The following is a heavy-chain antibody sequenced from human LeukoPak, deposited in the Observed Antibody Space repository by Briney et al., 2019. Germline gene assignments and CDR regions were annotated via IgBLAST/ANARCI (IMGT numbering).Heavy chain of an antibody. Sequence: SETLSLTCTVSGGSISSGDYYWSWIRQPPGKGLEWIGYIYYSGSTYYNPSLKSRVTISVDTSKNQFSLKLSSVTAADTAVYYCAQRDPHITGTILWGQGTLVTVSS. V-gene: IGHV4-30-4*01. CDR1: GGSISSGDYY. CDR3: AQRDPHITGTIL. CDR2: IYYSGST. D-gene: IGHD1-7*01. J-gene: IGHJ4*02.